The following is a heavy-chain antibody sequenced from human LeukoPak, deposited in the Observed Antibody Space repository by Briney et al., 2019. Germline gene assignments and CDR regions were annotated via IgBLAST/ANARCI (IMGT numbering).Heavy chain of an antibody. CDR1: GGSITSYY. CDR2: ISYSGST. Sequence: SETLSLTCTVSGGSITSYYWSWIRQPPGKGLEWIGYISYSGSTNYNPSLKSRVTISVDTSKNQFSLKLSSVTAADTAVYYCARHGGDSNGYASYFDYWGQGTLVTVSS. J-gene: IGHJ4*02. D-gene: IGHD5-18*01. V-gene: IGHV4-59*08. CDR3: ARHGGDSNGYASYFDY.